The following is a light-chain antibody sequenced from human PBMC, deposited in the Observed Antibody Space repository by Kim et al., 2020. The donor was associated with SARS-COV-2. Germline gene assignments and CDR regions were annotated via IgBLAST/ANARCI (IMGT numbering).Light chain of an antibody. J-gene: IGLJ1*01. CDR1: KLGDKY. CDR3: QAWDSSTAV. CDR2: QDN. V-gene: IGLV3-1*01. Sequence: SYELTQPPSVSVSPGQTATITCSGDKLGDKYACWYQHKPGQSPVLIIYQDNKRPSGIPERFSGSNSGYTATLTISGTQAMDEADYYCQAWDSSTAVFGTGTKVTVL.